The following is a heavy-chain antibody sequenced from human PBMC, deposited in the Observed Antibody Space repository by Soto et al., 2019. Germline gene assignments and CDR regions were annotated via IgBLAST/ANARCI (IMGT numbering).Heavy chain of an antibody. CDR2: TYYRSNWYT. J-gene: IGHJ5*01. CDR1: GDSVSTNSAT. CDR3: GRVIGNNWLAS. Sequence: SQTLSLTCAISGDSVSTNSATWYSIRQSPSRGLEWLGRTYYRSNWYTDYAVSVKGRITISPDTSNNQLSLQLNSVTPDDTAVYYCGRVIGNNWLASWGQGTLVTGSS. V-gene: IGHV6-1*01.